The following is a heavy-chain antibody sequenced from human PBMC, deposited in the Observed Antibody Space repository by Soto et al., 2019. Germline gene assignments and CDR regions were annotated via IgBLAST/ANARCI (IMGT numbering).Heavy chain of an antibody. CDR1: GFTVISNY. Sequence: GGSLRLSCAASGFTVISNYMSWVLQAPGEGLEWVSVIYSGGSTYYGDSVKGRFTISRDNSKNTVYLQMNSLRAEDTAVYYCARDGSSWFFDYWGQGTLVTVSS. CDR2: IYSGGST. V-gene: IGHV3-66*01. J-gene: IGHJ4*02. D-gene: IGHD6-13*01. CDR3: ARDGSSWFFDY.